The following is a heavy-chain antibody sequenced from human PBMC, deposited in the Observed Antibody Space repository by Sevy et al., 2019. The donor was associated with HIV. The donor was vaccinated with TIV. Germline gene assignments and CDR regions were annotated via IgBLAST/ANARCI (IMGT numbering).Heavy chain of an antibody. Sequence: GGSLRLSCAASGFTFSSYAMSWVRQAPGKGLEWVSAISGSGGSTYYADSVKGRFTISRDNSKNTLYLQMNSLRAEDTAVYYCAKGSFYGSGSRRLLDYWGQGTLVTVSS. CDR2: ISGSGGST. CDR3: AKGSFYGSGSRRLLDY. J-gene: IGHJ4*02. D-gene: IGHD3-10*01. CDR1: GFTFSSYA. V-gene: IGHV3-23*01.